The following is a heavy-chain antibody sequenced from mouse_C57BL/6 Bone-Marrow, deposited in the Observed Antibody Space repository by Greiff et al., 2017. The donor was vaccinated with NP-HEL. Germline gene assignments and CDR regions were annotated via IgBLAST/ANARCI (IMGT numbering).Heavy chain of an antibody. Sequence: EVQRVESGGGLVKPGGSLKLSCAASGFTFSSYTMSWVRQTPEKRLEWVATISGGGGNTYYPDSVKGRFTISRDNAKNTLYLQMSSLRSEDTALYYCARHPGKDFDYWGQGTTLTVSS. CDR1: GFTFSSYT. V-gene: IGHV5-9*01. CDR3: ARHPGKDFDY. J-gene: IGHJ2*01. CDR2: ISGGGGNT. D-gene: IGHD4-1*01.